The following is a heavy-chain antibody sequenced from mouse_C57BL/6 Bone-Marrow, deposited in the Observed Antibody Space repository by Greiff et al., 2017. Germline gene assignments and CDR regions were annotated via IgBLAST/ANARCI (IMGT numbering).Heavy chain of an antibody. CDR1: GFSLTSYG. D-gene: IGHD4-1*01. V-gene: IGHV2-5*01. CDR2: IWRGGST. Sequence: VKLMESGPGLVQPSQSLSITCTVSGFSLTSYGVHWVRQSPGKGLEWLGVIWRGGSTDYNAAFMSRLSITKDNSKSQVFFKMNSLQADDTDIYYCAKNLLTGFYAMDYWGQGTSVTVSS. CDR3: AKNLLTGFYAMDY. J-gene: IGHJ4*01.